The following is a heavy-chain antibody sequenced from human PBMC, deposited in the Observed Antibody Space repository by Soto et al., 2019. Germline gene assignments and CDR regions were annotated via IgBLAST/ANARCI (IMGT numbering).Heavy chain of an antibody. CDR2: IYPGDSNT. Sequence: SLKISCKGSGYSFTSYWIGWVRQMPGKGLGWMGIIYPGDSNTRYSPSLQGQVTISVDKSISTAYLQWSSLKATDTAMYYCARHAYDFWSGHPNPRYYYGMDVWGQGTTVTVSS. D-gene: IGHD3-3*01. CDR3: ARHAYDFWSGHPNPRYYYGMDV. CDR1: GYSFTSYW. V-gene: IGHV5-51*01. J-gene: IGHJ6*02.